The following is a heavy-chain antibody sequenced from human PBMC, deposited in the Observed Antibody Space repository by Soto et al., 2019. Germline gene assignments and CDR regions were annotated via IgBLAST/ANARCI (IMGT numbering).Heavy chain of an antibody. J-gene: IGHJ6*02. V-gene: IGHV3-33*01. CDR3: AREDLGQLGAFGRDDYYGMDV. Sequence: PGESLKISCAASGFPFNNYDMLLVLQAPAKGLGAVAVRWYDGSNKYYADSVKGRFTSSRDNYKNTLYLQMSSLRAEDTAVYYCAREDLGQLGAFGRDDYYGMDVWGQGTTVTVPS. CDR2: RWYDGSNK. D-gene: IGHD6-13*01. CDR1: GFPFNNYD.